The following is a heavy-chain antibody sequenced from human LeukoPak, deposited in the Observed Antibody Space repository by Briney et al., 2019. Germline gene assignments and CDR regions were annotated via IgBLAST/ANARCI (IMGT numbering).Heavy chain of an antibody. CDR3: AKCGIAASCLDY. J-gene: IGHJ4*02. CDR1: GFTFSDYY. Sequence: PGGSLRLSCAASGFTFSDYYMSWIRQAPGKGLEWVSYISSSGSTIYYADSVKGRFTISRDNSKNTLYLQMNSLRAEDTAVYYCAKCGIAASCLDYWGQGTLVTVSS. V-gene: IGHV3-11*01. CDR2: ISSSGSTI. D-gene: IGHD6-25*01.